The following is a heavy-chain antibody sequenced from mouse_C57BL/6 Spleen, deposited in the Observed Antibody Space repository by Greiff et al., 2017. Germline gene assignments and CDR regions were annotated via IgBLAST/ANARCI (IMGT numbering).Heavy chain of an antibody. CDR3: ARRDYGSSYVDYAMDY. J-gene: IGHJ4*01. V-gene: IGHV1-59*01. D-gene: IGHD1-1*01. Sequence: QVQLQQPGAELVRPGTSVKLSCKASGYTFTSYWMHWVKQRPGQGLEWIGVIDPSDSYTNYNQKFKGKDTLTVDTSSSTAYMQLSSLTSEDSAVYYCARRDYGSSYVDYAMDYWGQGTSVTVSS. CDR2: IDPSDSYT. CDR1: GYTFTSYW.